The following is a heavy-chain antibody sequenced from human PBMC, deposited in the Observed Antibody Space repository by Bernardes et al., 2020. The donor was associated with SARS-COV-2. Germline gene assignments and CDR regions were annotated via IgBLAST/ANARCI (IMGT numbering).Heavy chain of an antibody. CDR3: ATMIRAIDY. D-gene: IGHD3-10*01. J-gene: IGHJ4*02. CDR1: GDTLNGYG. Sequence: ASVKASCKASGDTLNGYGFSWVRQAPGQGLEWMGWISFHTGQTDYALRFQGRVTMTTDTATRTAFMELRSLRSDDTAMYYCATMIRAIDYWGQGTLVTVSS. CDR2: ISFHTGQT. V-gene: IGHV1-18*04.